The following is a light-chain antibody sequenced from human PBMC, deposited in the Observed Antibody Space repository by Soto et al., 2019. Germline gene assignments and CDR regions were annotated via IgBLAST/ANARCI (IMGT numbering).Light chain of an antibody. CDR2: GAS. CDR3: QQYVHWPPGA. CDR1: QSVTRNY. Sequence: EIVLTQSAGTLSLSPGERATLSCRASQSVTRNYLAWYQQKPGQAPRLLIYGASSRATGVPDRFSGSGSGTDFTLTISRLAPEDFAVYYCQQYVHWPPGAFGQGTTVEIK. J-gene: IGKJ1*01. V-gene: IGKV3-20*01.